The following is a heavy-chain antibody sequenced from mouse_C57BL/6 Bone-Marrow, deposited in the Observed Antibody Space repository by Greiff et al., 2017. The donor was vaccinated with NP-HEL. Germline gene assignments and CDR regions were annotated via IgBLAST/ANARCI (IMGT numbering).Heavy chain of an antibody. J-gene: IGHJ2*01. D-gene: IGHD2-3*01. CDR2: INPGSGGT. CDR3: ARCHDYLDY. V-gene: IGHV1-54*01. CDR1: GYAFTNYL. Sequence: QVQLQQSGAELVRPGTSVKVSCKASGYAFTNYLIEWVKQRPGQGLEWIGVINPGSGGTNYNEKFKGKATLTADKSSSTAYMQLSSLTSEDSAVYFCARCHDYLDYWGQGTTLTVSS.